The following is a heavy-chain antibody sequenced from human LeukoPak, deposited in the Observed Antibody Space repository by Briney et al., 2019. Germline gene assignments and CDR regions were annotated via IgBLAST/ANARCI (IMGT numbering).Heavy chain of an antibody. CDR1: GNSISSTNYF. CDR3: ARKDRYCSSTSCYTWDY. V-gene: IGHV4-39*07. Sequence: SETLSLTCTISGNSISSTNYFWAWIRQPPGKGLEWIGSIYHRGSTYSNPSLKSRVTISVDTSKNQFSLKLSSVTAADTAVYYWARKDRYCSSTSCYTWDYWGQGTLLTVSS. CDR2: IYHRGST. J-gene: IGHJ4*02. D-gene: IGHD2-2*02.